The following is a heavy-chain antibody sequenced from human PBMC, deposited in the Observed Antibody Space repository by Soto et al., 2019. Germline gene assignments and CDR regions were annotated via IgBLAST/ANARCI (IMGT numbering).Heavy chain of an antibody. Sequence: VQLVESGGGVVQPGRSLRVSCAASGFTFSDYGIYWVRQAPGKGLEWVALISYDGNNREYGDSVKGRFTISRDNSKNTLYLQMNSLRVEDTAVYYCTFGDNSFDYWGQGTLVTVSS. J-gene: IGHJ4*02. V-gene: IGHV3-30*03. D-gene: IGHD1-20*01. CDR2: ISYDGNNR. CDR3: TFGDNSFDY. CDR1: GFTFSDYG.